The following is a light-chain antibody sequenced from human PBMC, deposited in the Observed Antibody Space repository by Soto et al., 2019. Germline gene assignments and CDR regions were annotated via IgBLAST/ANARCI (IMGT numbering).Light chain of an antibody. CDR2: DAS. Sequence: DIQMTQSPSSLSASVGDIVTITFQASQDITKYLNWYQQKPGKAPKLLIYDASNLEIGVPSRFSGSGSGTDFTFTISTLQPEDVATYYCQHYANLPITFGQGTRLEIK. CDR3: QHYANLPIT. CDR1: QDITKY. J-gene: IGKJ5*01. V-gene: IGKV1-33*01.